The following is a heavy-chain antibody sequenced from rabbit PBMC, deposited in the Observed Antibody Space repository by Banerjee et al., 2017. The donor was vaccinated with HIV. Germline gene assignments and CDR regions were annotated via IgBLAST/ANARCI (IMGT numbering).Heavy chain of an antibody. V-gene: IGHV1S45*01. CDR3: ARDLAGVIGWNFRL. D-gene: IGHD4-1*01. CDR2: IYTGTSGST. CDR1: GFDLSSYYY. J-gene: IGHJ4*01. Sequence: QEQLKETGGGLVKPEGSLTLTCKASGFDLSSYYYICWVRQAPEKGLELIACIYTGTSGSTWYANWAKGRFTISKTSSTTVTLQMTSLTAADTATYFCARDLAGVIGWNFRLWGPGTLVTVS.